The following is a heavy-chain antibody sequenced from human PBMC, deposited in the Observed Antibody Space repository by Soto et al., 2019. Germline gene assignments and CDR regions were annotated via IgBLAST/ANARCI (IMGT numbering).Heavy chain of an antibody. CDR2: ISYDGSNK. Sequence: QVQLVESGGGVVQPGRSLRLSCAASGFTFSSYGMHWVRQAPGKGLEWVAVISYDGSNKYYADSVKGRFTISRDNSKNTLYLQMNSLRAEDTAGYYCAKERWGMVMDVWGQGTTVTVSS. CDR3: AKERWGMVMDV. D-gene: IGHD3-16*01. J-gene: IGHJ6*02. CDR1: GFTFSSYG. V-gene: IGHV3-30*18.